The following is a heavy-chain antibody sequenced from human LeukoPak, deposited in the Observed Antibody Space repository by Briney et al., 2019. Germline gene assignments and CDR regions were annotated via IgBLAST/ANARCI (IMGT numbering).Heavy chain of an antibody. J-gene: IGHJ4*02. Sequence: PSETLSLTCTVSGGSISSYYWSWIRQPPGKGLEWIGYIYYSGSTNYNPSLKSRVTISVDTSKNQFSLKLSSVTAADTAVYYCARDTESGSYSYWGQGTVVTVSS. CDR3: ARDTESGSYSY. CDR1: GGSISSYY. CDR2: IYYSGST. V-gene: IGHV4-59*01. D-gene: IGHD1-26*01.